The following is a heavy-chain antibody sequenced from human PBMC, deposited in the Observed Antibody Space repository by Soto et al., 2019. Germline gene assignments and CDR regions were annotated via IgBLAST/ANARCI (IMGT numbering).Heavy chain of an antibody. J-gene: IGHJ4*02. CDR1: GFTFSRYG. D-gene: IGHD4-17*01. CDR2: IWYDATNK. Sequence: GGSLRLSCEASGFTFSRYGMHWVRQPPGKGLEWVAVIWYDATNKYYADSVKGRFTISRDNPKNTLDLPMNSLRAEDTAVYYCGRETPRAYGGNSLAFGGPGTVVTASS. CDR3: GRETPRAYGGNSLAF. V-gene: IGHV3-33*08.